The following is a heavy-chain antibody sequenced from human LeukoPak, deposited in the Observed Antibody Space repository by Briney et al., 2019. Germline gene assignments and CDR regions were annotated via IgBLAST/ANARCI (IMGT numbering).Heavy chain of an antibody. CDR1: GFTFSSYA. CDR3: AKGTSSSCYSAPNY. V-gene: IGHV3-23*01. J-gene: IGHJ4*02. D-gene: IGHD2-15*01. CDR2: ICSNDNNT. Sequence: GGSLRLSCAASGFTFSSYAMNWVRQSPGKGLEWVSAICSNDNNTYYANSVKGRFTISRDNSKNTLSLQLNSLRAEDTAVYYCAKGTSSSCYSAPNYWGQGTLVTVSS.